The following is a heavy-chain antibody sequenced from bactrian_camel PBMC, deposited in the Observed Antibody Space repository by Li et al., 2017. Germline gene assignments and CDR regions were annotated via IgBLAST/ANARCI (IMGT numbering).Heavy chain of an antibody. D-gene: IGHD2*01. CDR3: AATSFSQWLLSGRAGSPSFGVENYHY. CDR2: IRSDGST. Sequence: VQLVESGGGSVQAGETLRLSCTDSGFTFDDYTMGWYRQAPANECELVASIRSDGSTYYGDSVKGRFTISRDNAKNTLYLEMNDVKPEDTAKYYCAATSFSQWLLSGRAGSPSFGVENYHYWGQGTQVTVS. CDR1: GFTFDDYT. J-gene: IGHJ4*01. V-gene: IGHV3S55*01.